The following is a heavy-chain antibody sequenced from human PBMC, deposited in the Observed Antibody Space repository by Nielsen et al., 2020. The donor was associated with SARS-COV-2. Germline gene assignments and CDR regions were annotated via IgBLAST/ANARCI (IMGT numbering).Heavy chain of an antibody. CDR1: GYMFTSYG. D-gene: IGHD6-13*01. V-gene: IGHV1-18*04. CDR2: ISAYNGNT. CDR3: ARSVGYSSSWPKYYYHYMDV. J-gene: IGHJ6*03. Sequence: ASVKVSCKASGYMFTSYGITWVRQAPGQGLEWMGWISAYNGNTNYAQKLQGRVTMTRDTSTSTAYMELGSLRSDDTAVYYCARSVGYSSSWPKYYYHYMDVWGEGTTVTVSS.